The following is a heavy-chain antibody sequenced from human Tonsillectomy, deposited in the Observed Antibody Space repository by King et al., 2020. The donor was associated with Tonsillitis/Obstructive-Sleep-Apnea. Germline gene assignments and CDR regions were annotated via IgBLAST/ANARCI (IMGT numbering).Heavy chain of an antibody. CDR1: GFTVSNEY. CDR3: ASGYCSGGSCPHYYYMDV. V-gene: IGHV3-53*01. Sequence: VQLVESGGGLIQPGGSLRLSCAASGFTVSNEYMSWVRQAPGKGLEWVSVIYSGGSTYYADSVKGRFTISRDNSKNTVYLQMSSLRAEDTAVYYCASGYCSGGSCPHYYYMDVWGKGTTVTVS. CDR2: IYSGGST. D-gene: IGHD2-15*01. J-gene: IGHJ6*03.